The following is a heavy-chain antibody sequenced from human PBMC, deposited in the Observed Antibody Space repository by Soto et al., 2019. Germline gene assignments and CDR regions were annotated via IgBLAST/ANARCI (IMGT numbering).Heavy chain of an antibody. D-gene: IGHD5-18*01. V-gene: IGHV3-11*01. CDR1: GFTFSDYY. CDR3: ARHPAGTAMVIRPPGAFDI. Sequence: PGGSLRLSCAASGFTFSDYYMSWIRQAPGKGLEWVSYISSSGSTIYYADSVKGRFTLSRDNAKNSLYLQMNSLRAEDTAVYYCARHPAGTAMVIRPPGAFDIWGQGTMVTVSS. J-gene: IGHJ3*02. CDR2: ISSSGSTI.